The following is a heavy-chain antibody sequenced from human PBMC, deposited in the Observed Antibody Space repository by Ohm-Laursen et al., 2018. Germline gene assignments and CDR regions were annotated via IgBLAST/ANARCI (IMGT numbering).Heavy chain of an antibody. CDR3: ARRVAVEQGLEY. J-gene: IGHJ4*02. CDR1: GYTFTGNY. CDR2: IDPNSGDT. Sequence: ASVKVSCKTSGYTFTGNYIYWVRQAPGQGLEWMGWIDPNSGDTYYTQKFQGTATMTRDTSITTAYLELNSLTSDDTAVYYCARRVAVEQGLEYWGQGTLVTVSS. V-gene: IGHV1-2*02. D-gene: IGHD6-19*01.